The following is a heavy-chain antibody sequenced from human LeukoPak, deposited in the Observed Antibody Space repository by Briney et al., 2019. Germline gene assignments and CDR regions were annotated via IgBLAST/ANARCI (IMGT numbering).Heavy chain of an antibody. CDR3: ARHQGYNYGYVDY. CDR2: IYPGDSDT. J-gene: IGHJ4*02. CDR1: GYRFTSYW. Sequence: GESLKISCKGSGYRFTSYWIGWVRQMPGKGLEWMGIIYPGDSDTRYSPSFQGQVTISADKSINTAYLQWSSLKASDTAMYYCARHQGYNYGYVDYWGQGTLVTVSS. V-gene: IGHV5-51*01. D-gene: IGHD5-18*01.